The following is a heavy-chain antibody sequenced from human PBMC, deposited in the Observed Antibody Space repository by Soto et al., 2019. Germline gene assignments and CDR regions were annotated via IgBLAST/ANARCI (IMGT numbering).Heavy chain of an antibody. CDR2: IYWDDDK. V-gene: IGHV2-5*02. D-gene: IGHD3-3*01. Sequence: QITLNESGPTLVNPTQTLTLTCTFSGFSLTTSGVGVGWIRQSPGKAPEWLGLIYWDDDKSYSPSLKSRLTITKDTSKNPVVLTMANLDTADTATYYCAHRVLRTVFGLVTTTAIYFDFWGQGTPVAVSS. CDR3: AHRVLRTVFGLVTTTAIYFDF. CDR1: GFSLTTSGVG. J-gene: IGHJ4*02.